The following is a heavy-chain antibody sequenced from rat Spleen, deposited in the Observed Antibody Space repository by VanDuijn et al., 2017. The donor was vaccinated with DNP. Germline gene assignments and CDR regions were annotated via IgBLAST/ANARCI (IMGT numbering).Heavy chain of an antibody. Sequence: EVRLVESGGGLVQPGRSLKLSCVASGFTFSDYYMAWVRQAPTKGLEWVAYISYDGGSVYYGDSVKGRFTISRDNARSTLYLQMNSLRSEDMATYYCARPWDLGFAYWGQGTLVTVSS. D-gene: IGHD4-6*01. CDR3: ARPWDLGFAY. J-gene: IGHJ3*01. CDR2: ISYDGGSV. V-gene: IGHV5-22*01. CDR1: GFTFSDYY.